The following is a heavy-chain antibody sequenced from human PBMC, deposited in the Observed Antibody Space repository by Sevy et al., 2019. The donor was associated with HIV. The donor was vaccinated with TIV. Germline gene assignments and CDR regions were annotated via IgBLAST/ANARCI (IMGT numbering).Heavy chain of an antibody. J-gene: IGHJ3*02. V-gene: IGHV3-9*01. Sequence: GGSLRLSCAASGFTFDDYGMHWVRQAPGKGLEWVSGISWNSGKIAYLDSVKGPFTSASANAKNSLFLQMNSLRPEDTSFYYCEKDTFSGHDYYDAFDMWGQGTMVTVSS. CDR2: ISWNSGKI. D-gene: IGHD5-12*01. CDR1: GFTFDDYG. CDR3: EKDTFSGHDYYDAFDM.